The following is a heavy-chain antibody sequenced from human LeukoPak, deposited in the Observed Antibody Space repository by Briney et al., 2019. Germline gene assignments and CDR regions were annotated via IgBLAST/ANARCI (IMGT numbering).Heavy chain of an antibody. CDR1: GFTFSSYA. Sequence: GRFLRLSCAASGFTFSSYAMHWVRQAPGKGLEWVAVISGSGGSTYYADSVKGRFTISRDNSKNTLYLQMNSLRAEDTAVYYCAKGAGSGYSWGYWGQGTLVTVSS. V-gene: IGHV3-23*01. D-gene: IGHD3-3*01. CDR2: ISGSGGST. J-gene: IGHJ4*02. CDR3: AKGAGSGYSWGY.